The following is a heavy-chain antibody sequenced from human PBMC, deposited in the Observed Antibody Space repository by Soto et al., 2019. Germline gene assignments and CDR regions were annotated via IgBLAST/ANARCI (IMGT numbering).Heavy chain of an antibody. J-gene: IGHJ4*02. D-gene: IGHD2-15*01. V-gene: IGHV1-46*02. CDR2: INPSGEHT. Sequence: ASVKVSCKASGYSFKDHYMHWVRQAPGRGLEWVGIINPSGEHTNYAQQFRGRVAMTRDTSTSTAYMELRSLRSEDTAVYFCARISCKGGSCYFDFDHWGQGALVTVSS. CDR1: GYSFKDHY. CDR3: ARISCKGGSCYFDFDH.